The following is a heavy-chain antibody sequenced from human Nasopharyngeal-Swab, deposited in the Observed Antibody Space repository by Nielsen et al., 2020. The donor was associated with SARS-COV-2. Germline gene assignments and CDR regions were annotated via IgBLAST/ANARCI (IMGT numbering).Heavy chain of an antibody. Sequence: SETLSLPCSFYGWSFRGYYRSWIRQPPGKGLELIWEINHSGSTNYNPSLKSRVTISVDTSKNQFSLKLSSVTAADTAVYYCARVDPWNYGMDVWGQGTTVTVSS. J-gene: IGHJ6*02. D-gene: IGHD5-12*01. V-gene: IGHV4-34*01. CDR1: GWSFRGYY. CDR2: INHSGST. CDR3: ARVDPWNYGMDV.